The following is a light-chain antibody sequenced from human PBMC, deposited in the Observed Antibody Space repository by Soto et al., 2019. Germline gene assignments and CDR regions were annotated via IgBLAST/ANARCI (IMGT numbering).Light chain of an antibody. J-gene: IGKJ2*01. CDR3: QQYNSYSGT. CDR1: QSISNW. CDR2: KAS. Sequence: DIQMTQSPSTLSASVGVRVTITCRASQSISNWLAWYQQKPGKAPKLLIYKASSLESGVPSRFSGSGSGTEFTLTISSLQPDDFATYYCQQYNSYSGTFGQGTKLEIK. V-gene: IGKV1-5*03.